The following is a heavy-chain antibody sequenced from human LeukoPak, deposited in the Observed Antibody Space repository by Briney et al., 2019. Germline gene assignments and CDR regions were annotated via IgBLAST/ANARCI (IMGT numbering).Heavy chain of an antibody. V-gene: IGHV4-59*01. J-gene: IGHJ4*02. Sequence: TPSETLSLTCTVSGGSISSYYWSWIRQSPGKGLEWIGYIYYSGSTSYNPSLKSRVTISVDTFRNQFSLKLTSVTAADTAIYYCAKSDYYGASDYWGQGTLVTVSS. CDR1: GGSISSYY. CDR3: AKSDYYGASDY. CDR2: IYYSGST. D-gene: IGHD3-10*01.